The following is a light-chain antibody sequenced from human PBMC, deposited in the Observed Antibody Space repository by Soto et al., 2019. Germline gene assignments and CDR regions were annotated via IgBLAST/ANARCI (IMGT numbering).Light chain of an antibody. Sequence: QSVLTQPPSASGTPGQRVSFSCSGSSSNIGSNAVSWHQQLPGTAPKLLIYSDDQRPSDVPDRFSASKSGTSASLAISGLQSQDEADYYCAAWDDGLNRYVFGTATKLTVL. CDR3: AAWDDGLNRYV. J-gene: IGLJ1*01. CDR2: SDD. CDR1: SSNIGSNA. V-gene: IGLV1-44*01.